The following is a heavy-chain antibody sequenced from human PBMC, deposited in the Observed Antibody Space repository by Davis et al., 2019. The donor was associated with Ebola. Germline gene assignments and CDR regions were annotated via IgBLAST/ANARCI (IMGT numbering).Heavy chain of an antibody. J-gene: IGHJ5*02. CDR1: GYTLTDYQ. CDR2: INPLSGDT. D-gene: IGHD4-23*01. CDR3: ARDIKLTDYGGNRWFDP. V-gene: IGHV1-2*02. Sequence: ASVKVSCKVSGYTLTDYQMHWVRQAPGQGPEWMGGINPLSGDTNYAEKFQGRVTMTRDTSTSTVYMELSSLRSEDTAVYYCARDIKLTDYGGNRWFDPWGQGTLVTVSS.